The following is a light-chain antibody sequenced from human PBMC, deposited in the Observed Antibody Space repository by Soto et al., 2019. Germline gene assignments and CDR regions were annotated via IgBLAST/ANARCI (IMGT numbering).Light chain of an antibody. CDR2: EVY. Sequence: SALTQPPSASGSPGQSVTISCTGTSSDVGGYNYVSWYQHHPGKAPKLIIYEVYKRPSGVPDRFSGSKSGNTAALTVSGLQVEDEADYYCSSYVGTNSYVFGTGTKVTVL. CDR3: SSYVGTNSYV. CDR1: SSDVGGYNY. J-gene: IGLJ1*01. V-gene: IGLV2-8*01.